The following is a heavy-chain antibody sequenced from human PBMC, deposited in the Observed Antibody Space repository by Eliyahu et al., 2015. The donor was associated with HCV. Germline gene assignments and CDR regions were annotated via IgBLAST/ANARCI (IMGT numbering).Heavy chain of an antibody. Sequence: EVKKPGSSVKVSCKASGGTFSSYAISWVRQAPGQGLEWMGGIXXIFGIANYAQKFQXRVTXTADKSTSTAYMELSSLRSEDTXVYYCAQGGRDCSSTSCYRYYYYGMDVWGQGTTVTVSS. CDR2: IXXIFGIA. CDR1: GGTFSSYA. CDR3: AQGGRDCSSTSCYRYYYYGMDV. D-gene: IGHD2-2*01. V-gene: IGHV1-69*17. J-gene: IGHJ6*02.